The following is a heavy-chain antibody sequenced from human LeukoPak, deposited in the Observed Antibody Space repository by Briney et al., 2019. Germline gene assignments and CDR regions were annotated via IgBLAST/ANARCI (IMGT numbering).Heavy chain of an antibody. CDR2: ISSSSSYI. D-gene: IGHD2-2*01. CDR1: GFTFSSYS. CDR3: ARSCGSTSCYYYYGMDV. Sequence: PGGSLRLSCAASGFTFSSYSMNWVRQAPGKGLEWVSSISSSSSYIYYADSVKGRFTISRDNAKNSLYLQMNSLRAEDTAVYYCARSCGSTSCYYYYGMDVWGQGTAVTVSS. V-gene: IGHV3-21*01. J-gene: IGHJ6*02.